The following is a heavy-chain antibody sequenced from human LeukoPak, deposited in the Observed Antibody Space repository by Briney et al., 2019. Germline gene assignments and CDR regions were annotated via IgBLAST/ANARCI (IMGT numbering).Heavy chain of an antibody. Sequence: ASVKVSCKASGYTFTGYYMHWVRQAPGQGLEWMGWINPNSGGTNYAQKFQGRVTMTRDTSISTAYMELSRLRSDDTAVYYCASSKAYSGYEFDYWGQGTLVIVSS. CDR1: GYTFTGYY. CDR3: ASSKAYSGYEFDY. D-gene: IGHD5-12*01. J-gene: IGHJ4*02. V-gene: IGHV1-2*02. CDR2: INPNSGGT.